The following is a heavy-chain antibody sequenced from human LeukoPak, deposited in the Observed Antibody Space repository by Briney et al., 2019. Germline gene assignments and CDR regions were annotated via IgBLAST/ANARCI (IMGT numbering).Heavy chain of an antibody. CDR3: AGRERGYCSSTSCYK. CDR2: IIPIFGTA. J-gene: IGHJ4*02. Sequence: GASVKVSCKASGGTFSSYAISWVRQAPGQGLEWMGGIIPIFGTANYAQKFQGRVTITADESTSTAYMELSSLRSEDTAVYYCAGRERGYCSSTSCYKWGQGTLVTVSS. V-gene: IGHV1-69*13. D-gene: IGHD2-2*02. CDR1: GGTFSSYA.